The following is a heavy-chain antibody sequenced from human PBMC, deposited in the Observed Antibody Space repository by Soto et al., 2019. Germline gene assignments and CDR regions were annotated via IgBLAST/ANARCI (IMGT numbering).Heavy chain of an antibody. CDR1: GFTFSTYW. V-gene: IGHV3-7*01. J-gene: IGHJ4*02. Sequence: GGSLRLSCAGSGFTFSTYWMSWVRQAPGKGLEWVASIKEDGSEEHYLDSVKDRFTISRDNAKNSLYLQMESLRAEDTAVYYCAKPRQITSLLLYYFDYWGQGTLVTVSS. CDR2: IKEDGSEE. D-gene: IGHD2-15*01. CDR3: AKPRQITSLLLYYFDY.